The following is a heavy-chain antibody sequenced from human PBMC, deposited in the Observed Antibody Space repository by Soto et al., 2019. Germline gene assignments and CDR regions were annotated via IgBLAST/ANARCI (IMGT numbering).Heavy chain of an antibody. CDR1: GGSISIGGYS. V-gene: IGHV4-30-2*01. CDR3: DRGMTTVTTFDY. D-gene: IGHD4-17*01. CDR2: IYHSGST. Sequence: SETLSLTCAVSGGSISIGGYSWSWIRQPPGKGLEWIGYIYHSGSTYYNPSLKSRVTISVDRSKNQFSLKLSSVTAADTAVYYCDRGMTTVTTFDYWGQGTLVTVSS. J-gene: IGHJ4*02.